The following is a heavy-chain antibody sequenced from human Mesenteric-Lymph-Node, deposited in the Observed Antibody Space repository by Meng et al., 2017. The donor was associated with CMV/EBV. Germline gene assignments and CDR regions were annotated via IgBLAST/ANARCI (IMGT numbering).Heavy chain of an antibody. D-gene: IGHD6-13*01. CDR2: IYPGDSDT. CDR1: GNSFTNYW. CDR3: ARWLSRSSTWFFDS. V-gene: IGHV5-51*01. J-gene: IGHJ4*02. Sequence: GGSLRLSCKGSGNSFTNYWVGWVRQMPGKGLEWMGIIYPGDSDTRYSPSFQGQVTISADKSISTAYLQWSSLKASDTAMYYCARWLSRSSTWFFDSWGQGTLVTVSS.